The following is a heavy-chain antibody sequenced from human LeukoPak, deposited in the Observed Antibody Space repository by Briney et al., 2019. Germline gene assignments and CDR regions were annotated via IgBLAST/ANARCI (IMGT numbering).Heavy chain of an antibody. CDR3: ARIPITMVRGQGRNYYYYYDMDV. CDR1: GGSISSSSYY. D-gene: IGHD3-10*01. Sequence: SETLSLTCTVSGGSISSSSYYWGWIRQPPGKGLEWIGSIYYSRSTYYNPSLKSRVTISVDTSKNQFSLKLSSVTAADTAVYYCARIPITMVRGQGRNYYYYYDMDVWGQGTTVTVSS. CDR2: IYYSRST. J-gene: IGHJ6*02. V-gene: IGHV4-39*01.